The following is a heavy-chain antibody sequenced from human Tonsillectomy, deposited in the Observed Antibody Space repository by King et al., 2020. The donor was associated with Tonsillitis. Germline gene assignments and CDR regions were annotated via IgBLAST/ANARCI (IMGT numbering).Heavy chain of an antibody. V-gene: IGHV1-46*03. CDR3: ARSTPWLRDAFDI. J-gene: IGHJ3*02. Sequence: QLVQSGAEVKKPGASVKVSCKASGYIFTSYYMHWVRQAPGQGLEWMGLINPSGDSTSYAQKFQGRVTMTKDTSTSTVYMEVSSLRSEDTAVYYCARSTPWLRDAFDIWGQGTMVTVSS. CDR1: GYIFTSYY. D-gene: IGHD3-10*01. CDR2: INPSGDST.